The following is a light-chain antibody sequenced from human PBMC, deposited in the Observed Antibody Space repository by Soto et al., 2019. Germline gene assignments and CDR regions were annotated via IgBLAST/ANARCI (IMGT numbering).Light chain of an antibody. V-gene: IGKV3-15*01. J-gene: IGKJ5*01. Sequence: EIVMTQSPATLSVSPGERATLSCRAGQGVTTNFAWYQQKSGQSPRLLIYHVSIRATGVPARFSGTGSETDFTLTISGLQSEDSAVYFCQQYNNWPFSFGQGTRLEIK. CDR2: HVS. CDR1: QGVTTN. CDR3: QQYNNWPFS.